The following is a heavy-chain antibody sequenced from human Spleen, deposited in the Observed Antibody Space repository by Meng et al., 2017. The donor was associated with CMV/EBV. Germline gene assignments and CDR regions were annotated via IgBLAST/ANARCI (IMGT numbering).Heavy chain of an antibody. CDR3: TTVYCGDCSLDWSDP. Sequence: GESLKISCAASGFTFSIAWMTWVRQAPGKGLEWVGRIKSKTDGGTTDYAAPVKGRFTISRDDSKNTLYLQMNSLKTEDTAVYYCTTVYCGDCSLDWSDPWGQGTLVTVSS. CDR2: IKSKTDGGTT. V-gene: IGHV3-15*01. D-gene: IGHD2-21*01. J-gene: IGHJ5*02. CDR1: GFTFSIAW.